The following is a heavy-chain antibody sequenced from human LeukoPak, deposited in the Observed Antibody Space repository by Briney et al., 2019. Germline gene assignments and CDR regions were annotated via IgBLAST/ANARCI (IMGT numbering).Heavy chain of an antibody. CDR2: LYHSGST. CDR1: GGSISSNNYY. V-gene: IGHV4-39*07. D-gene: IGHD6-13*01. J-gene: IGHJ3*02. Sequence: SETLSLTCTVSGGSISSNNYYWGWIRQPPGKGLEWIGSLYHSGSTNYNPSLKSRVTISVDKSKNQFSLKLSSVTAADTAVYYCARDRYSSSWNTGDAFDIWGQGTMVTVSS. CDR3: ARDRYSSSWNTGDAFDI.